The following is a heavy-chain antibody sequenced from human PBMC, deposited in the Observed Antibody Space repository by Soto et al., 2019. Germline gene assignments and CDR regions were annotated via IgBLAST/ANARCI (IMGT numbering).Heavy chain of an antibody. CDR3: ARDRDYGEPFDY. V-gene: IGHV3-21*01. Sequence: ESGGGLVKPGGSLRLSCAASGFTFSSYSMNWVRQAPGKGLEWVSSISSSSSYIYYADSVKGRFTISRDNAKNSLYLQMNSLRAEDTAVYYCARDRDYGEPFDYWGQGTLVTVSS. D-gene: IGHD4-17*01. CDR2: ISSSSSYI. CDR1: GFTFSSYS. J-gene: IGHJ4*02.